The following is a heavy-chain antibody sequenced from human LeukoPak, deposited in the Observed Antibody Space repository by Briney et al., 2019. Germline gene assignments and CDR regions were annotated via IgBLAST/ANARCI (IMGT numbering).Heavy chain of an antibody. Sequence: NPSETLSLTCTVSGGSISNYYWGWIRHPPGKGLEYIGFIYHSGSTNYSPSLKSRVTMSVDKSKNQCSLKLRSVTAANTAVYYCARMRVATTLDYWGQGTLVTVSS. D-gene: IGHD5-12*01. CDR3: ARMRVATTLDY. J-gene: IGHJ4*02. CDR1: GGSISNYY. CDR2: IYHSGST. V-gene: IGHV4-59*08.